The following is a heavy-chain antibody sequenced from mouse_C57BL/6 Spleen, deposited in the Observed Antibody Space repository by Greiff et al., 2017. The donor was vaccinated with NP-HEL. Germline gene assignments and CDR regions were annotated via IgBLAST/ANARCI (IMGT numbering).Heavy chain of an antibody. D-gene: IGHD1-1*01. J-gene: IGHJ2*01. CDR3: ASDITTVVGY. V-gene: IGHV14-2*01. CDR1: GFNITDYY. CDR2: IDPEDGET. Sequence: EVQLQQSGAELVKPGASVKLSCTASGFNITDYYMHWVKQRTEQGLEWIGRIDPEDGETKYAPKFQGKATITADTSSNTAYLRLSSLTAEDTAVYYCASDITTVVGYWGQGTTLTVSS.